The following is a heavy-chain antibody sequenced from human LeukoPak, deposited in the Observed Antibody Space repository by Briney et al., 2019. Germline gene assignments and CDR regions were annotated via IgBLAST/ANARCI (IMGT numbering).Heavy chain of an antibody. J-gene: IGHJ4*02. CDR1: GGSFSGYY. V-gene: IGHV4-34*01. D-gene: IGHD3-10*01. CDR2: INHSGST. Sequence: SETLSLTCAVYGGSFSGYYWSWIRHPPGKGLEWIGEINHSGSTNYNPSLKSRVTISVDTSKNQFSLKLSSVTAADTAVYYCARNMVDWGQGTLVTVSS. CDR3: ARNMVD.